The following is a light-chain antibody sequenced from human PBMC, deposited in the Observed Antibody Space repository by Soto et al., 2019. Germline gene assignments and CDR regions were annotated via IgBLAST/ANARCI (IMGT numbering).Light chain of an antibody. CDR1: QSVSFSY. Sequence: EILLTQSPGTLSLSPGERATLSCWASQSVSFSYLAWYQQKPGQAPRLLIYGASSRAAGVPNRFGGSGSGTDFTLTISRLEPEDFAVYYCQQYGSSPGTFGQGTKLEIK. V-gene: IGKV3-20*01. CDR2: GAS. CDR3: QQYGSSPGT. J-gene: IGKJ2*01.